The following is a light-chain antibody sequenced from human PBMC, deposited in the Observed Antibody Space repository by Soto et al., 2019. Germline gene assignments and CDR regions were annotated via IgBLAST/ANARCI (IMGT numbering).Light chain of an antibody. CDR1: QSVSIS. V-gene: IGKV3-15*01. CDR2: GAS. Sequence: RAGQSVSISLAWYQQKPGQAPRLLIYGASTRATGIPARFSGSGSGTGFTLSVCSLETHDFPLFRCMQDTTQPPRTFRQGTRLEI. J-gene: IGKJ5*01. CDR3: MQDTTQPPRT.